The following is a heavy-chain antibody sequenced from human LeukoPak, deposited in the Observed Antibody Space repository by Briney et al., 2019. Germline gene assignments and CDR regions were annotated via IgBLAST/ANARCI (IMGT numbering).Heavy chain of an antibody. CDR3: ARDKSTELDY. Sequence: SETLSLTCTVSGYSISNDYYWGWIRQPPGKGLEWIGYIYYSGSTYYNPSLRSRVTMSVDTSKNQFSLKLSSVTAADTAVYYCARDKSTELDYWGQGTLVTVSS. J-gene: IGHJ4*02. V-gene: IGHV4-38-2*02. D-gene: IGHD1-7*01. CDR2: IYYSGST. CDR1: GYSISNDYY.